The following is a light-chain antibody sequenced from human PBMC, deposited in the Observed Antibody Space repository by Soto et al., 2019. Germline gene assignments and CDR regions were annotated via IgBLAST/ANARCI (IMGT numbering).Light chain of an antibody. CDR3: QQSYSTPRT. CDR1: QRISNY. Sequence: DIQMTQSPSSLSASLGDGVSVTCRASQRISNYLNWYQQKPGKAPKLLIYAASTLQSGVPSRFSGSGSGTAFTLTISSLQPEDFATYYCQQSYSTPRTFGQGTKVDI. CDR2: AAS. V-gene: IGKV1-39*01. J-gene: IGKJ1*01.